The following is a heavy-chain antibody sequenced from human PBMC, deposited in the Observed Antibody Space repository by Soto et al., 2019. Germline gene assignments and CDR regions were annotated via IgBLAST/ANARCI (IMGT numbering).Heavy chain of an antibody. Sequence: GESLKISCQGSGYSFTTNWIVWVRRMPGKGLEWMGIIYPTDSNTRYSPSFQGQVTISVDKSISTAYLQWSRLKASDTAIYYCAGVGHFAYTIIDYWGQGPLVKSPQ. CDR2: IYPTDSNT. D-gene: IGHD3-16*01. V-gene: IGHV5-51*01. CDR3: AGVGHFAYTIIDY. CDR1: GYSFTTNW. J-gene: IGHJ4*02.